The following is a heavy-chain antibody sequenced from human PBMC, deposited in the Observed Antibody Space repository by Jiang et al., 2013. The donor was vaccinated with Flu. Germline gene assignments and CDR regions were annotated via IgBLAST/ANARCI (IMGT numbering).Heavy chain of an antibody. CDR3: AHSYYYDSSGYSSWVFAFDI. V-gene: IGHV6-1*01. Sequence: QTLSLTCAISGDSVSSNSAAWNWIRQSPSRGLEWLGRTYYRSKWYNDYAVSVKSRITINPDTSKDQFSLQLNSVTPEDTAVYYCAHSYYYDSSGYSSWVFAFDIWGQGTMVTVSS. D-gene: IGHD3-22*01. J-gene: IGHJ3*02. CDR1: GDSVSSNSAA. CDR2: TYYRSKWYN.